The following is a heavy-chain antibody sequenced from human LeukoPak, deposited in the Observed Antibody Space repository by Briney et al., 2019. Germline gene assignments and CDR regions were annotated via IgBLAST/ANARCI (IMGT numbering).Heavy chain of an antibody. J-gene: IGHJ5*02. CDR2: IYSSGNT. D-gene: IGHD2-2*01. CDR3: ARHLLVPAPFDP. CDR1: GGFITNYY. Sequence: SETLSLTCTVSGGFITNYYWSWIRQSPGKGLEWIGNIYSSGNTNYNPSLKSRVTMSVDTSKNHFSLKLISVTAADTAVYYCARHLLVPAPFDPWGQGTLVTVSS. V-gene: IGHV4-4*09.